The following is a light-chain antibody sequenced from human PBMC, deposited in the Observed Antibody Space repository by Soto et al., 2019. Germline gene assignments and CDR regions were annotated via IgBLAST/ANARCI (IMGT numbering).Light chain of an antibody. J-gene: IGKJ1*01. CDR2: KAY. CDR1: QSISSW. V-gene: IGKV1-5*03. CDR3: QQYNANPWT. Sequence: DIQMTQSPSTLSASVGDRVTITCRASQSISSWLAWYQQKPGKAPKLLIHKAYSFESGVPPRFSGSGSGPGVTLTISSVQPDDCAGDYCQQYNANPWTFGDGTKVKIK.